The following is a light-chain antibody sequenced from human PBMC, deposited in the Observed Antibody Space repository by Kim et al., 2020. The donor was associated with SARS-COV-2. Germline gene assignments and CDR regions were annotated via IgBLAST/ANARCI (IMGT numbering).Light chain of an antibody. CDR3: QTWGTGIHWV. J-gene: IGLJ3*02. V-gene: IGLV4-69*01. CDR2: LNSDGSH. CDR1: SGHSNYA. Sequence: VKLTCTRSSGHSNYAIAWHQQQPEKGPRYLMKLNSDGSHSKGDGIPDRFSGSSSGAEHYLTISSLQSEDEADYYCQTWGTGIHWVFGGGTKLTVL.